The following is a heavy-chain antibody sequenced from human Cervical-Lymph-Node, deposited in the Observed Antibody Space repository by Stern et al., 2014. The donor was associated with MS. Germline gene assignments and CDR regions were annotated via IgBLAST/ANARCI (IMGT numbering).Heavy chain of an antibody. CDR3: VKGAPMDV. Sequence: EMQLVESGGGLVQPGGSLRLSCAASGFTVSSDWMYWVRQTPAKGLVWVSRIYSDETDTAYADFVEGRFTISRDNAKNTLYLQMNSLRVEDSAVYYCVKGAPMDVWGQGTTVTVSS. CDR2: IYSDETDT. V-gene: IGHV3-74*02. J-gene: IGHJ6*02. CDR1: GFTVSSDW.